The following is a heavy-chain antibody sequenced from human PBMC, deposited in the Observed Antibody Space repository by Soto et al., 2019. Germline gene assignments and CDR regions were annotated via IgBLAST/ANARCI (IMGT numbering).Heavy chain of an antibody. D-gene: IGHD5-18*01. CDR3: ASIHMDTTMAPGRYYNYGLDV. Sequence: PGGSLRLSCAASGFTFSTYWMSWVRQAPGKGLEWVANIKQDGSEKYYVDSVKGRFTISRDNAKNSLYLQMNSLRAEDTALYFCASIHMDTTMAPGRYYNYGLDVWGQGTTVTVSS. V-gene: IGHV3-7*01. J-gene: IGHJ6*02. CDR2: IKQDGSEK. CDR1: GFTFSTYW.